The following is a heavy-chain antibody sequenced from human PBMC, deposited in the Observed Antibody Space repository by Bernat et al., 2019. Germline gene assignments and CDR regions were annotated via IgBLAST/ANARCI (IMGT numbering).Heavy chain of an antibody. Sequence: QLQLQESGPGLVKPSETLSLTCTVSGGSISSSSYYWGWIRQPPGKGLEWIGSIYYSGSTYYNPSLKSRVTISVDTSKNQFSLKLSSVTAADTAVYYCAGRVDTGAFDIWGQGTMVTVSS. D-gene: IGHD5-18*01. CDR1: GGSISSSSYY. CDR2: IYYSGST. CDR3: AGRVDTGAFDI. J-gene: IGHJ3*02. V-gene: IGHV4-39*01.